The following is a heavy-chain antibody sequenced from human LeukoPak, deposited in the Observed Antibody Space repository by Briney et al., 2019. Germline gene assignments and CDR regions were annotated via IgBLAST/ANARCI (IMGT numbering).Heavy chain of an antibody. V-gene: IGHV1-2*02. CDR3: ARGLRITMVRGVLPTCDY. CDR2: INPNSGGT. J-gene: IGHJ4*02. D-gene: IGHD3-10*01. CDR1: GYTFTSYY. Sequence: GASVKVSCKASGYTFTSYYMHWVRQAPGQGLEWMGWINPNSGGTNYAQKFQGRVTMTRDTSISTAYMELSRLRSDDTAVYYCARGLRITMVRGVLPTCDYWGQGTLVTVSS.